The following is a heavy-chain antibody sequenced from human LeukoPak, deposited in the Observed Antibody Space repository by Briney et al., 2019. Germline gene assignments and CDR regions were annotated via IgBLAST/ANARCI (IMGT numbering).Heavy chain of an antibody. J-gene: IGHJ6*03. Sequence: GASVKVSCKASGGTFSSYAISWVRQATGQGLEWMGWMNPNSGNTGYAQKFQGRVTMTRNTSISTAYMELSSLRSEDTAVYYCASAPFYYYYMDVWGKGTTVTVSS. V-gene: IGHV1-8*02. CDR2: MNPNSGNT. CDR3: ASAPFYYYYMDV. CDR1: GGTFSSYA.